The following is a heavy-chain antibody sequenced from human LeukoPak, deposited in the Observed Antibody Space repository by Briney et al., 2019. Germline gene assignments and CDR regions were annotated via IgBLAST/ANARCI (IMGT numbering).Heavy chain of an antibody. D-gene: IGHD2-15*01. J-gene: IGHJ3*02. V-gene: IGHV1-18*01. CDR2: ISAYNGNT. Sequence: ASVKVSCKASGYTFTSYGISWVRLAPGEGLEWMGWISAYNGNTNYAQKPQGRVTMTTDTSTSTAYMELRSLRSDDTAVYYCARAAHCSGGSCYYRGAFDIWGQGTMVTVSS. CDR1: GYTFTSYG. CDR3: ARAAHCSGGSCYYRGAFDI.